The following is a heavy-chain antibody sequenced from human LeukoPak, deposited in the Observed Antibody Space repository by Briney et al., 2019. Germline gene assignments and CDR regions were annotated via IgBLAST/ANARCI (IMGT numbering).Heavy chain of an antibody. CDR1: GYTFTSYD. CDR2: MNPNSGNT. D-gene: IGHD3-10*01. V-gene: IGHV1-8*01. J-gene: IGHJ6*03. CDR3: ATSFYGSGAYYYYYMDV. Sequence: VASVKVSCKASGYTFTSYDINWMRQAPGQGLEWVGWMNPNSGNTGYAQTFQGRVTMTRDMSTSTVYMELSSLRSEDTAVYYCATSFYGSGAYYYYYMDVWGKGTTVTVSS.